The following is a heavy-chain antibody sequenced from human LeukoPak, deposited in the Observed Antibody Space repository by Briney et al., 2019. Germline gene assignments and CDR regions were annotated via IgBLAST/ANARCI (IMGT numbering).Heavy chain of an antibody. V-gene: IGHV3-74*01. J-gene: IGHJ3*02. CDR1: GFTFSSYA. CDR2: INGDGSST. CDR3: ARPRDAFDI. Sequence: GGSLRLSCAASGFTFSSYAMHWVRQAPGKGLVWVSRINGDGSSTRYADPVKGRFTISRDNAKNTLYLQMNSLRAEDTAVFYCARPRDAFDIWGQGTMVTVSS.